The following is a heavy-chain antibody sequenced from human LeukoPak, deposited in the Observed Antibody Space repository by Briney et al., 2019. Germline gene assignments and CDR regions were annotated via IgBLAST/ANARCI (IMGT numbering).Heavy chain of an antibody. CDR3: ARLARLTLIRGVTGYHSLDV. Sequence: SETLSLTCTVSRGSIYSFYWSRLRPPPGGGLEWMGYIYYSGTTNYNPSLKSRVTISVDASKNQFSRWLSSVTAADTAVYYCARLARLTLIRGVTGYHSLDVWGKGTKVTVSS. D-gene: IGHD3-10*01. CDR2: IYYSGTT. V-gene: IGHV4-59*01. CDR1: RGSIYSFY. J-gene: IGHJ6*04.